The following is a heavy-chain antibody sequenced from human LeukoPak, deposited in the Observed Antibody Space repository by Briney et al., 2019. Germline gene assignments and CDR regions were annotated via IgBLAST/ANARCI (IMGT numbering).Heavy chain of an antibody. CDR2: IYPGDSDT. CDR1: GYSFTSYW. CDR3: ATTFPYSSIWYPLDY. D-gene: IGHD6-13*01. J-gene: IGHJ4*02. Sequence: GESLKISCKGPGYSFTSYWIGWVRQMPGKGLEWMGIIYPGDSDTKYSPSFQGQVTISADKSISTAYLQWSSLKASDTAMYYCATTFPYSSIWYPLDYWGQGTLVTVSS. V-gene: IGHV5-51*01.